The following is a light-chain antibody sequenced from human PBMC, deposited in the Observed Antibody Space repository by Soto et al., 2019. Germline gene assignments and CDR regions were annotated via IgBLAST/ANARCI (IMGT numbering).Light chain of an antibody. CDR2: DAS. CDR1: QSVSSK. J-gene: IGKJ5*01. CDR3: QQRSNWPIT. V-gene: IGKV3-11*01. Sequence: EIVMTQSPATLSVSPGERATLSCRASQSVSSKLAWFQQKPGQAPSLLIYDASNRATGIPARFSGSGSGTDFTLTISSLEPEDFAVYYCQQRSNWPITFGQGTRVEIK.